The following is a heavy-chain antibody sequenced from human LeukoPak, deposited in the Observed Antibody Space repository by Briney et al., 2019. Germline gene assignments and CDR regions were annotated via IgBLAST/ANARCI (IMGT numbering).Heavy chain of an antibody. D-gene: IGHD3-10*01. J-gene: IGHJ5*01. CDR2: IYHSGST. Sequence: SETLSLTCAVSGGSISSGGYYWIWIRQPPGKGLEWIGYIYHSGSTYYNPSLKSRVTISIDTSKNQFSLKVTSVTAADTAVYYCARQCSEVGLPGVGWFDSWGQGTLVIVSS. CDR1: GGSISSGGYY. CDR3: ARQCSEVGLPGVGWFDS. V-gene: IGHV4-30-2*01.